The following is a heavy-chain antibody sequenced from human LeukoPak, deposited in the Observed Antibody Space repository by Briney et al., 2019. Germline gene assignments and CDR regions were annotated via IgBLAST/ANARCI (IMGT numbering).Heavy chain of an antibody. CDR1: GGSISSYY. CDR3: ARDQVYCTNGVCEADWFDP. D-gene: IGHD2-8*01. V-gene: IGHV4-4*07. J-gene: IGHJ5*02. Sequence: PSETLSLTCTVSGGSISSYYWSWIPQPAGKGLEWIGRIYTSGSTNYNPSLKSRVTMSVDTSKNQFSLKLSSVTAADTAVYYCARDQVYCTNGVCEADWFDPWGQGTLVTVSS. CDR2: IYTSGST.